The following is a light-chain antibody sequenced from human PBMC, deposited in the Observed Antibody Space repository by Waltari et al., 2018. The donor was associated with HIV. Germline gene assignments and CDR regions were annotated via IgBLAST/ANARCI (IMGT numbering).Light chain of an antibody. CDR3: QQYNSYSQWM. V-gene: IGKV1-5*03. CDR1: QSIRSW. Sequence: DIQMTQSPSTLSASVGDRVTLTCRTSQSIRSWLAWYQQKPGKAPKLLISEASSLESGVPSRFSGSGSGTEFTLTISSLQSDDFATYHCQQYNSYSQWMFGQGTKVEIK. J-gene: IGKJ1*01. CDR2: EAS.